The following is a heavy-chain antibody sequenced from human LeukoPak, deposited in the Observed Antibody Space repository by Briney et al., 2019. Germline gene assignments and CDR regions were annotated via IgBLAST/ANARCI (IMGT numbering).Heavy chain of an antibody. J-gene: IGHJ4*02. CDR2: MYSGGST. CDR3: ARGFGIR. Sequence: PGGSLRLSCAASEFSVGSNYMTWVRQAPGKGLEWVSLMYSGGSTHYADSVKGRFTISRDNSKNTLYLQMNSLRVEDTAVYYCARGFGIRGGQGTLVTVSS. CDR1: EFSVGSNY. D-gene: IGHD3-10*01. V-gene: IGHV3-66*01.